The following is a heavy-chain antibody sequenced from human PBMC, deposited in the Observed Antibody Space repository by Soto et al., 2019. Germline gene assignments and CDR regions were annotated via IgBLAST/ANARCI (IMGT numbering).Heavy chain of an antibody. CDR3: ARYYYDSSGYYYGDY. J-gene: IGHJ4*02. CDR1: GGSISSGGYS. CDR2: IYYSGST. D-gene: IGHD3-22*01. Sequence: PSETLSLTCAVSGGSISSGGYSWSWIRQPPGKGLEWIGYIYYSGSTYYNPSLKSRVTISVDTSKNQFSLKLSSVTAADTAVYYCARYYYDSSGYYYGDYWGQGTLVTVSS. V-gene: IGHV4-31*11.